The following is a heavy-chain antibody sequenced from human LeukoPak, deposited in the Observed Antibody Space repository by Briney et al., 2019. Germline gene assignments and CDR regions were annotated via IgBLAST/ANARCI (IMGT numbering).Heavy chain of an antibody. Sequence: SVKVSCKASGGTFSSYAISWVRQAPGQGLEWMGGIIPIFGTANYAQKFQGRVTITADESTSTAYMELSSLRSEDTAVYYCAHLTLAVAYSPEMDVWGKGTTVTVSS. CDR1: GGTFSSYA. CDR2: IIPIFGTA. D-gene: IGHD6-19*01. CDR3: AHLTLAVAYSPEMDV. V-gene: IGHV1-69*13. J-gene: IGHJ6*04.